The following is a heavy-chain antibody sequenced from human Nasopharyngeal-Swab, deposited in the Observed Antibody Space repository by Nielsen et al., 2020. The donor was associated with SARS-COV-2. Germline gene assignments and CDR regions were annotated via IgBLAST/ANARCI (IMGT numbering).Heavy chain of an antibody. D-gene: IGHD3-10*01. CDR2: ISSSGSTI. V-gene: IGHV3-48*03. CDR3: AGDRGGLLWFGELPTYFDY. Sequence: VRQAPGKGLEWVSYISSSGSTIYYADSVKGRFTISRDNAKNSLYLQMNSLRAEDTAVYYCAGDRGGLLWFGELPTYFDYWGQGTLVTVSS. J-gene: IGHJ4*02.